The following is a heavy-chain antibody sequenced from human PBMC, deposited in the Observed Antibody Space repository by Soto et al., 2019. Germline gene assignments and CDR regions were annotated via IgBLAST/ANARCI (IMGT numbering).Heavy chain of an antibody. Sequence: QVQLQQWGAGLLKPSETLSLTCAVYGGSFSGYYWSWIRQPPGKGLEWIGEINHSGSTNYNPSLKXXXHISVDTSKNXXSXKXXSVTAADTAVYYCARGDPYYYGSGRSRYYYYGMDVWGQGTTVTVSS. CDR2: INHSGST. D-gene: IGHD3-10*01. J-gene: IGHJ6*02. V-gene: IGHV4-34*01. CDR1: GGSFSGYY. CDR3: ARGDPYYYGSGRSRYYYYGMDV.